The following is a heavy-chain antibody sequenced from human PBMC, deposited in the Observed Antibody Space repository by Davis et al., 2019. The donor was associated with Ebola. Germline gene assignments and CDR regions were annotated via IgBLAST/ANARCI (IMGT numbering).Heavy chain of an antibody. D-gene: IGHD6-6*01. J-gene: IGHJ6*02. V-gene: IGHV3-11*01. CDR1: GFTFSDYY. CDR3: AGIAARRVIYYYGMDV. Sequence: GESLKISCAASGFTFSDYYMSWIRQAPGKGLEWVSYISSSGSTIYYADSVKGRFTISRDNAKNSLYLQMNSLRAEDTAVYYCAGIAARRVIYYYGMDVWGQGTTVTVSS. CDR2: ISSSGSTI.